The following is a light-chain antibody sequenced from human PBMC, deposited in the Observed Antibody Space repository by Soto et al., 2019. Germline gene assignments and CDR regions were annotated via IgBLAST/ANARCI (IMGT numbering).Light chain of an antibody. CDR1: QSVSSY. J-gene: IGKJ5*01. V-gene: IGKV3-11*01. Sequence: EIVLTQSPATLALSPGERATLSCRASQSVSSYLAWYQQKPGQAHRLLIYDASNRATGIPARCSGSGSGTDFTRTISRLEPEDFAVYYCQQRSNWPPSITFGQGTRLEIK. CDR2: DAS. CDR3: QQRSNWPPSIT.